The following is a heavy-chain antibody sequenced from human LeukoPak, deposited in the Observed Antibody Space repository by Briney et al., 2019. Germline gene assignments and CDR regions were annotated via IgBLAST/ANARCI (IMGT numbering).Heavy chain of an antibody. Sequence: PSETLSLTCTVSGGSISSSSYYWGGIRQPPGKGLEWIGSIYYSGSTYYNPSLKSRVTISVDTSKNQVSLKLSSVTAADTAVYYCARDKWSGDYPLKYYYYMDVWGKGTTVTVSS. J-gene: IGHJ6*03. D-gene: IGHD4-17*01. CDR1: GGSISSSSYY. CDR3: ARDKWSGDYPLKYYYYMDV. CDR2: IYYSGST. V-gene: IGHV4-39*07.